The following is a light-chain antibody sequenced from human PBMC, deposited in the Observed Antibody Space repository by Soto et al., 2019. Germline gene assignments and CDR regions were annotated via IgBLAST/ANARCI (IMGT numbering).Light chain of an antibody. J-gene: IGLJ3*02. CDR3: VSYTGTTTWV. Sequence: QSVLTQPASVSGSPGQSITISCTGTGSDVGNYVFVSWYQQYPGKAPKLIIFEVSNRPSGVSDRFSGSKSGSTASLSISGLQSEDEADYYCVSYTGTTTWVFGGGTKLTVL. V-gene: IGLV2-14*01. CDR1: GSDVGNYVF. CDR2: EVS.